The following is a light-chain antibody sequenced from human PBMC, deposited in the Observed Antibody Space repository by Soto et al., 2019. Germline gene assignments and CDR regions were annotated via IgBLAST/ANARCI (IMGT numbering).Light chain of an antibody. Sequence: EIVLTQSPDTLSLSPGERVTLSCRASQTINSNYLAWYQQKPGQAPRLLIYGASNRATGIPDKFSGSGSGTDFTLTIGRLEPEDFAVYYCQQYGSFPWTFGQGTKVDI. J-gene: IGKJ1*01. CDR2: GAS. CDR1: QTINSNY. CDR3: QQYGSFPWT. V-gene: IGKV3-20*01.